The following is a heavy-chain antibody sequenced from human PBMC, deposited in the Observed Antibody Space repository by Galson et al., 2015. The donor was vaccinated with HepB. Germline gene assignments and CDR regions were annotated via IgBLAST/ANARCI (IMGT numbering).Heavy chain of an antibody. J-gene: IGHJ4*02. CDR2: ISAYNDNK. Sequence: SVKVSCKASGYTFTSYGISWVRQAPGQGLEWMGWISAYNDNKKKVRGRVTMTMDTFTSTAYMELGNLKSDDTAVYYCARRNFDEEVFDFWGQGTLVTVSS. CDR1: GYTFTSYG. CDR3: ARRNFDEEVFDF. V-gene: IGHV1-18*04.